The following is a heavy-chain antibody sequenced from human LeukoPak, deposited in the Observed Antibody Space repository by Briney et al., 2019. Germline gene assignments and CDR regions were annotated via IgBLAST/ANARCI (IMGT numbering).Heavy chain of an antibody. CDR2: IYYSGST. CDR1: GGPISSYY. D-gene: IGHD3-10*01. V-gene: IGHV4-59*13. CDR3: ARDLTYYYGSGSSHYGMDV. Sequence: PAETLSLTCTVSGGPISSYYWSWIRQPPGKGLEWIGYIYYSGSTNYNPALKSRVTISVDTSKHQFSLKLSSVTAADTAVYYCARDLTYYYGSGSSHYGMDVWGKGTTVTVSS. J-gene: IGHJ6*04.